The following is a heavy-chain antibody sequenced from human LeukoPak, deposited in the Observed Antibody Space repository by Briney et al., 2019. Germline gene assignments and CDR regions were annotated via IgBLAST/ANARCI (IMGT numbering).Heavy chain of an antibody. V-gene: IGHV3-21*01. CDR3: ARDEYSSSSVDY. J-gene: IGHJ4*02. CDR1: GFTFSSYS. CDR2: ISSSSSYI. D-gene: IGHD6-6*01. Sequence: GGSLRLSCAASGFTFSSYSMNWVRQAPGKGLEWVSSISSSSSYIYYADSVKGRFTISRDNAKNSLYLQMNGLRAEDTAVYYCARDEYSSSSVDYWGQGTLVTVSS.